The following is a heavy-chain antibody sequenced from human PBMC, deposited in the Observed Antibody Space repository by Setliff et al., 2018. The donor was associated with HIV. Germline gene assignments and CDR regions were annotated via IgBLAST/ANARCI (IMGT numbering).Heavy chain of an antibody. J-gene: IGHJ3*02. Sequence: PSETLSLTCTVSGGSVSTSSYSWGWIRQPPEKGLEWIVTIYHTGKTYYNSSLNSRVTIAVDTSKDQFSLNLSTVTAADTAVYYCGRVSGYCAPSRCYGYNAFDSGGPGTMVTVSS. CDR3: GRVSGYCAPSRCYGYNAFDS. CDR1: GGSVSTSSYS. CDR2: IYHTGKT. V-gene: IGHV4-39*01. D-gene: IGHD2-15*01.